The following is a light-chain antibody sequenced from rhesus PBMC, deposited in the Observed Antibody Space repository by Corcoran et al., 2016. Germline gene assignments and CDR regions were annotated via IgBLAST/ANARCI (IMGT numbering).Light chain of an antibody. V-gene: IGKV1-22*01. CDR2: KGA. CDR3: QQYSSSPPYS. Sequence: DIQMTQSPSSLSASVGDTVTITCRASQSISSWLAWYQQKPGKPPKLLIYKGASLQSGVPSRFSGRGSGTDFTLTISSLQSEDFATYYCQQYSSSPPYSFGQGTKVEIK. J-gene: IGKJ2*01. CDR1: QSISSW.